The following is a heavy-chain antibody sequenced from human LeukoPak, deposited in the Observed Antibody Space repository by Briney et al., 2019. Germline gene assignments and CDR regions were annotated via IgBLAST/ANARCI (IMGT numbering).Heavy chain of an antibody. CDR3: AREEQLDYFDY. D-gene: IGHD6-6*01. CDR2: IYYSEST. J-gene: IGHJ4*02. Sequence: SETLSLTCTVSGGSISSYYWSWIRQPPGKGLEWIGYIYYSESTNYNPSLKSRVTISVDTSKNQFSLKLSSVTAADTAVYYCAREEQLDYFDYWGQGTLVTVSS. V-gene: IGHV4-59*01. CDR1: GGSISSYY.